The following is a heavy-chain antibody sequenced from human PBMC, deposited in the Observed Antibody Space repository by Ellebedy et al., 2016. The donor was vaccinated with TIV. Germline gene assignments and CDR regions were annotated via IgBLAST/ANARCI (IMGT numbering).Heavy chain of an antibody. J-gene: IGHJ3*02. V-gene: IGHV3-66*03. CDR2: IYSCGST. CDR1: GFTVSSNY. Sequence: GESLKISXAASGFTVSSNYMSWVRQAPGKGLEWVSVIYSCGSTYYADSVKGRFTISRDNSKNTLYLQMNSLRAEDTAVYYCAKDGIGIPNDAFDIWGQGTMVTVSS. CDR3: AKDGIGIPNDAFDI. D-gene: IGHD1-1*01.